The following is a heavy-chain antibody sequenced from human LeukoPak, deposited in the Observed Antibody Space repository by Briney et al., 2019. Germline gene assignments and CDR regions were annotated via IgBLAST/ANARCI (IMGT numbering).Heavy chain of an antibody. CDR3: AKGRITMVRGAKDY. V-gene: IGHV3-23*01. CDR2: ISGSGGST. Sequence: GGSLRLSCAASGFTFSSCAMSWVRQAPGKGLEWVSAISGSGGSTYYADSVKGRFTISRDNSKNTLYLQMNSLRAEDTAVYYCAKGRITMVRGAKDYWGQGTLVTVSS. CDR1: GFTFSSCA. D-gene: IGHD3-10*01. J-gene: IGHJ4*02.